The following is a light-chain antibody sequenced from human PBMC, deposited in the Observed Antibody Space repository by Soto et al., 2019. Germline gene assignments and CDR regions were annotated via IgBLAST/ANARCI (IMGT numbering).Light chain of an antibody. V-gene: IGLV2-14*03. CDR3: SSYTSSNTLV. Sequence: QSALTQPASVSGSPGQSITISCTGTSSDIGGYNFVSWYQQHPGKAPKLIIYVVTDRPSGVSNRFSGSKSGNTASLTISGLQAEDEAYYYCSSYTSSNTLVFGTGSKLTVL. J-gene: IGLJ1*01. CDR2: VVT. CDR1: SSDIGGYNF.